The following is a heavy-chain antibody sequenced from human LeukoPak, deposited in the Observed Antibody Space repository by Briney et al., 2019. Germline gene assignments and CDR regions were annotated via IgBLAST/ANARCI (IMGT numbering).Heavy chain of an antibody. CDR3: VRHFRVSNTVDY. V-gene: IGHV1-3*01. CDR2: INAGSGNT. J-gene: IGHJ4*02. CDR1: GYTFTSYA. Sequence: ASVKVSCKASGYTFTSYAMHWVRQAPGQRLAGMGWINAGSGNTKYSQKFQGRVTITRDTSARAASMELSRLRANDTAVYYCVRHFRVSNTVDYWGQGTLVTVSS. D-gene: IGHD1/OR15-1a*01.